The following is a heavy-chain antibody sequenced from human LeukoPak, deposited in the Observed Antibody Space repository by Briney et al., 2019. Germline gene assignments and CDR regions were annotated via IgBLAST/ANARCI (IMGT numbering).Heavy chain of an antibody. Sequence: PGGSLRLSCAASGFTFSSYGMHWVRQAPGKGLEWVAFIRYDGSNKYYADSVKGRFTISRDNSKNTLYLQMNSLRAEDTAVYYCAEEHKTRGGRTDYYYYYMDVWGKGTTVTISS. CDR2: IRYDGSNK. CDR1: GFTFSSYG. J-gene: IGHJ6*03. CDR3: AEEHKTRGGRTDYYYYYMDV. V-gene: IGHV3-30*02. D-gene: IGHD3-10*01.